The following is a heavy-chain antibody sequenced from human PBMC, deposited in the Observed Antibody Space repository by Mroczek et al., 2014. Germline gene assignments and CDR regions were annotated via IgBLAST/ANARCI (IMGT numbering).Heavy chain of an antibody. D-gene: IGHD1-26*01. Sequence: QVQLQESGPGLVKPSETLSLTCTVSGGSISSYYWSWIRQPPGKGLEWIGYIYYSGSTNYNPSLKSRVTISVDTSKNQFSLKLSSVTAADTAMYYCARGADSGSYLNWFDPVGPGNPGHRLL. J-gene: IGHJ5*02. CDR3: ARGADSGSYLNWFDP. V-gene: IGHV4-59*01. CDR2: IYYSGST. CDR1: GGSISSYY.